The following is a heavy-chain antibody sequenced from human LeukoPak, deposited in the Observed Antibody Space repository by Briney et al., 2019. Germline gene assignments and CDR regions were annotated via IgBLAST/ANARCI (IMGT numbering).Heavy chain of an antibody. V-gene: IGHV3-30*04. J-gene: IGHJ4*02. D-gene: IGHD5-12*01. CDR3: AREEWLRFFNY. Sequence: GRSLRLSCAASGFTFSSYAMHWVRQAPGKGLEWVAVISYDGSNKYYADSVKGRFTISRDNSKNTLYLQMNSLRAEDTAVYYCAREEWLRFFNYWGQGTLVTVSS. CDR2: ISYDGSNK. CDR1: GFTFSSYA.